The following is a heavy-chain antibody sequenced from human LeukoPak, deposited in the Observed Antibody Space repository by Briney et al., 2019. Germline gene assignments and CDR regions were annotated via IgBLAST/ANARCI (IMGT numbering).Heavy chain of an antibody. Sequence: ASVKVSCKASGYTFTGYYMHWVRQAPGQGLEWMGWINPNSGGTNYAQKFQGRVTMTRDTSISTAYMELSRLRSDDTAVYYCARLGGYCSSTSCPRDSGTRDYWGQGTLVTVSS. J-gene: IGHJ4*02. D-gene: IGHD2-2*01. V-gene: IGHV1-2*02. CDR1: GYTFTGYY. CDR2: INPNSGGT. CDR3: ARLGGYCSSTSCPRDSGTRDY.